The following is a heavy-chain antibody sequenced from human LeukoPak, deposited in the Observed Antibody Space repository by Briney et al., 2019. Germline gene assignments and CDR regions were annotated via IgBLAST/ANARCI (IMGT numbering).Heavy chain of an antibody. V-gene: IGHV3-21*01. Sequence: GGSLRLSCSASGFTFSAYNMNWVRQAPGKALEWVSSITSSSSHTYYADSAKGRYTISRDNAKNSMYLQMDSLRAEDTAVYYCARDPYSGGYGAYYYYYMDVWGKGTTVTISS. J-gene: IGHJ6*03. CDR1: GFTFSAYN. CDR3: ARDPYSGGYGAYYYYYMDV. CDR2: ITSSSSHT. D-gene: IGHD1-26*01.